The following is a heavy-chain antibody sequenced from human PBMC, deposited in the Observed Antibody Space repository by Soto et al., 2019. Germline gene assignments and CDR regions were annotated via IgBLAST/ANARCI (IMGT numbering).Heavy chain of an antibody. CDR2: ISASGDDT. CDR3: ARDRIRVILVVLTDQPSPFDF. Sequence: PGGSLRLSCAASGFTFSSHVMSWVRQGPGKGLEWVSSISASGDDTSYADSAKGRFTISRDNSKDTLYLEIHSLRAEDTAEYYCARDRIRVILVVLTDQPSPFDFWGQGTRVTVSS. J-gene: IGHJ4*02. V-gene: IGHV3-23*01. CDR1: GFTFSSHV. D-gene: IGHD3-22*01.